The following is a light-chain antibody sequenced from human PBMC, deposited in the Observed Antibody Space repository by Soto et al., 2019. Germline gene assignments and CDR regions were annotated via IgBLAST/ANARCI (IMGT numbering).Light chain of an antibody. CDR1: QSVLYSSNNKNY. CDR2: WAS. J-gene: IGKJ2*01. V-gene: IGKV4-1*01. CDR3: QQYYSTPQT. Sequence: DIVMTQSPDSLAVSLGESATIHFKSSQSVLYSSNNKNYLAWYQQKPRQPPKLPIYWASTRESGVPDRFSSSGSGTDFTLTISSLQAEDVVVYYCQQYYSTPQTFGQGTKLEIK.